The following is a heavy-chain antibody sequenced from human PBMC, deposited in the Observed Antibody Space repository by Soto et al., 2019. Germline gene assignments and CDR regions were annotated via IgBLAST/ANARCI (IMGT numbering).Heavy chain of an antibody. CDR3: ASQFIPWAFDY. CDR1: GGSISSYY. J-gene: IGHJ4*02. V-gene: IGHV4-59*01. CDR2: IYYSGST. Sequence: GSLRLSCTVSGGSISSYYWSWIRQPPGKGLEWIGYIYYSGSTNYNPSLKSRVTISVDTSKNQFSLKLSSVTAADTAVYYCASQFIPWAFDYWGQGTLVTVSS. D-gene: IGHD3-16*01.